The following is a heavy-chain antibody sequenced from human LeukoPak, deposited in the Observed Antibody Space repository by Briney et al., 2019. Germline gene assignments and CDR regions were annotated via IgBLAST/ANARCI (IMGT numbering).Heavy chain of an antibody. J-gene: IGHJ6*03. D-gene: IGHD2-2*01. Sequence: ASVKVSCKASRYTFTGYYMHWVRQAPGQGLEWMGWINPNSGGTNYAQKLQGRVTMTTDTSTSTAYMELRSLRSDDTAVYYCARDDCSSTSCYSGYYYYYMDVWGKGTTVTVSS. CDR3: ARDDCSSTSCYSGYYYYYMDV. V-gene: IGHV1-2*02. CDR1: RYTFTGYY. CDR2: INPNSGGT.